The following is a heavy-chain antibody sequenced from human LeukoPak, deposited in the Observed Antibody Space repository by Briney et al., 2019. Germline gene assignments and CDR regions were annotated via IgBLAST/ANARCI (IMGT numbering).Heavy chain of an antibody. CDR1: GGSISSSSYY. Sequence: SETLSLTCTVSGGSISSSSYYWGWIRQPPGKGLEWIGSIYYSGSTYYNPSLKSRVTISVDTSKNQFSLKLSSVTAADTAVYYCARVWGYYDILTGYSNHEYFQHWGQGTLVTVSS. CDR2: IYYSGST. CDR3: ARVWGYYDILTGYSNHEYFQH. V-gene: IGHV4-39*07. J-gene: IGHJ1*01. D-gene: IGHD3-9*01.